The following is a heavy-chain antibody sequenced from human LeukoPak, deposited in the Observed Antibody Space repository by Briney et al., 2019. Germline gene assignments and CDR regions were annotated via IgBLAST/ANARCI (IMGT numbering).Heavy chain of an antibody. CDR3: ARFSQYYDSPTHYLDY. CDR2: IYTSGST. V-gene: IGHV4-4*07. J-gene: IGHJ4*02. Sequence: KPSETLSLTCTVSGGSIRSYYWSWIRQPAGKGLEWIGRIYTSGSTNYNPSLKSRVTISVDTSKNQFSLRLNSVTAADTAVYYCARFSQYYDSPTHYLDYWGQGILVTVSS. D-gene: IGHD3-16*01. CDR1: GGSIRSYY.